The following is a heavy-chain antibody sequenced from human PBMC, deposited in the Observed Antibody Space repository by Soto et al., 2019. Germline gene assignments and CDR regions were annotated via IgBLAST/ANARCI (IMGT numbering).Heavy chain of an antibody. CDR3: ATTDSTAMVPYYFDY. CDR2: IYYSGST. D-gene: IGHD5-18*01. CDR1: GGSISSGGYY. Sequence: KPSETLSLTCTVSGGSISSGGYYWSWIRQHPGKGLEWIGYIYYSGSTYYNPSLKSRVTISVDTSKNQFSLKLSSVTAADTAVYYCATTDSTAMVPYYFDYWGQGTLVTVSS. V-gene: IGHV4-31*03. J-gene: IGHJ4*02.